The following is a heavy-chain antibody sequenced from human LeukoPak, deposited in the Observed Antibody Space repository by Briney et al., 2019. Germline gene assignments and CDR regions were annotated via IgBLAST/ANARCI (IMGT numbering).Heavy chain of an antibody. CDR1: GYSISSGYY. J-gene: IGHJ4*02. Sequence: SETLSLTCTVSGYSISSGYYWGWIRQPPGKGLEWSGSIYHSGSTYYNPSLKSRVTISVDTSKNQFSLKLSSVTAADTAVYYCARLGGLRIAVAQGYFDYWGQGTLVTVSS. CDR2: IYHSGST. V-gene: IGHV4-38-2*02. D-gene: IGHD6-19*01. CDR3: ARLGGLRIAVAQGYFDY.